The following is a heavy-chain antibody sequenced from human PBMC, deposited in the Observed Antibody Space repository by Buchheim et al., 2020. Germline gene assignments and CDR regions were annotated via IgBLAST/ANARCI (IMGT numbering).Heavy chain of an antibody. J-gene: IGHJ4*02. CDR2: ISGSDGRT. CDR3: AKDPAIAVNGYNFLFDY. Sequence: EVQLLESGGGLVQPGGSLRLSCAASGFTFSTYAMSWVRQAPGKGLEWVSSISGSDGRTYYADSVKGRFTISRDNSKNTLDLQMNSLRAEDTAVYYCAKDPAIAVNGYNFLFDYWGQGTL. CDR1: GFTFSTYA. D-gene: IGHD5-24*01. V-gene: IGHV3-23*01.